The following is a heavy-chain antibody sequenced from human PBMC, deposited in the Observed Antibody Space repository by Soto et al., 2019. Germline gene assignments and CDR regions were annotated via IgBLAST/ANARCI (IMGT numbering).Heavy chain of an antibody. V-gene: IGHV3-30-3*01. D-gene: IGHD6-19*01. Sequence: GGSLRLSCAASGFTFSSYAMHWVRQAPGKGLEWVAVISYDGSNKYYADSVKGRFTISRDNSKNTLYLQMNSLRAEDTAVYYCARDRFRSKQSLDYWGQGTLVTVSS. J-gene: IGHJ4*02. CDR2: ISYDGSNK. CDR3: ARDRFRSKQSLDY. CDR1: GFTFSSYA.